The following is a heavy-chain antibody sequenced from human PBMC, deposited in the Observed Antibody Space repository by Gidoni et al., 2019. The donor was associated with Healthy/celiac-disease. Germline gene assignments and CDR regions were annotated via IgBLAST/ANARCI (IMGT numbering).Heavy chain of an antibody. Sequence: EVQLVESGGGLVQPGRSLRLSCAASGFTFDDYAMHWVRQAQGKGLEGVSGISWNSGSIGYADSVKGRFTISRDNAKNSLYLQMNSLRAEDTALYYCAKGDDSSGYRPFDYWGQGTLVTVSS. J-gene: IGHJ4*02. CDR2: ISWNSGSI. V-gene: IGHV3-9*01. D-gene: IGHD3-22*01. CDR1: GFTFDDYA. CDR3: AKGDDSSGYRPFDY.